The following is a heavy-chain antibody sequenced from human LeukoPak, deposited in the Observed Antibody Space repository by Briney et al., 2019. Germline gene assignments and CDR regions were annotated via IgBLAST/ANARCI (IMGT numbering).Heavy chain of an antibody. Sequence: PSETLSLTCTVSGDFITAYYWSWIRQPPGKGLEWIGYVYYSGSTEYNPSLRSRVTISLEMSKHQFSLNLTSVTAADTAVYYCARGGKYYGSGSYLEDYWGQGTLVTVSS. CDR2: VYYSGST. V-gene: IGHV4-59*12. CDR3: ARGGKYYGSGSYLEDY. J-gene: IGHJ4*02. D-gene: IGHD3-10*01. CDR1: GDFITAYY.